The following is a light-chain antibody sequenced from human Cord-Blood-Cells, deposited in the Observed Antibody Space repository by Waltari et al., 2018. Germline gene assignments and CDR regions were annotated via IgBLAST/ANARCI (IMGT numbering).Light chain of an antibody. CDR3: QQYYSYPIT. Sequence: AIRITQSPSSLSASTGDSVTITCRASQGISSYLAWYQQKPGKAPKLLIYAASTLQSGVPSRFSGSGSGTDFTLTISCLQSEDCATYYCQQYYSYPITFGQGTRLEIK. J-gene: IGKJ5*01. V-gene: IGKV1-8*01. CDR1: QGISSY. CDR2: AAS.